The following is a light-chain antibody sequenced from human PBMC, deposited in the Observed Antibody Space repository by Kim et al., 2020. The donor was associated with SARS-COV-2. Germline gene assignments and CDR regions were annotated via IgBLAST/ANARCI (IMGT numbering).Light chain of an antibody. Sequence: VIISCTGTSSDVGGYNYVSWDQQHPAEGKAAKLMIYEVSRRPSGVPDRFSGSKSGTTASLTVSVLQAEDEADYYCSSYAGSNYWVFGGGTQLTVL. V-gene: IGLV2-8*01. CDR1: SSDVGGYNY. CDR3: SSYAGSNYWV. CDR2: EVS. J-gene: IGLJ3*02.